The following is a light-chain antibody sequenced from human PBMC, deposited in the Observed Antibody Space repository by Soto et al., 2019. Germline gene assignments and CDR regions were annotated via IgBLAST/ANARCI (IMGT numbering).Light chain of an antibody. V-gene: IGLV2-23*02. J-gene: IGLJ3*02. CDR1: SSDVGSYNL. CDR2: EVS. Sequence: QSVLTQPASVSGSPGQSITISCTGTSSDVGSYNLVSWYQQHPDKAPKLMIYEVSKRPSGVSNRFSGSKSGNTASLTISGLQAEDEADYYCCSYAGSSTLWVFGGGTKLTVL. CDR3: CSYAGSSTLWV.